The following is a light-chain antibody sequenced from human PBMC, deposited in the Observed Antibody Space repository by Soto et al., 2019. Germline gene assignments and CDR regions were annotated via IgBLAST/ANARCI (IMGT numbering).Light chain of an antibody. CDR1: QSVSSY. V-gene: IGKV3-11*01. J-gene: IGKJ4*01. CDR3: QQRSNWPLT. CDR2: DAS. Sequence: EIVLTQSPATLSLSPGERATLPCRASQSVSSYLAWYQQKPGQAPRLLIYDASNRATGIPARFSGSGSGTDFTLTIGSLEPEDCAVYYCQQRSNWPLTFGGGTKVEIK.